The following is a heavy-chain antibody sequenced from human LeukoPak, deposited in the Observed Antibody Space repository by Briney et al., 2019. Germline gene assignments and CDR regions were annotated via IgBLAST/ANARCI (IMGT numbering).Heavy chain of an antibody. CDR2: IYSGGST. D-gene: IGHD3-10*01. CDR3: ARDVSWPYYYGSGSYNWFDP. CDR1: GFTVSSNY. V-gene: IGHV3-66*01. J-gene: IGHJ5*02. Sequence: GGSLRLSCAASGFTVSSNYMSWVRQAPGKGLEWVSVIYSGGSTYYADSVKGRFTISRDNSKNTLYLQMNSLRAEDTAVYYCARDVSWPYYYGSGSYNWFDPWGQGTLVTVSS.